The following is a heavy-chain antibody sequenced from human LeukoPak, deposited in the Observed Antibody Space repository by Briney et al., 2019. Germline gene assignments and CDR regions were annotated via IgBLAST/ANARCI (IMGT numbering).Heavy chain of an antibody. CDR1: GYTLSRYS. V-gene: IGHV3-21*01. CDR3: ARDLLVDIVAKMHY. J-gene: IGHJ4*02. CDR2: ISSSSSYI. Sequence: GGSLTLSCTPSGYTLSRYSMNWLCQAPGKGLEWVSSISSSSSYIYYADSVKGRFTIFRDNAKNSLYLQMNSLRAEDTALYYCARDLLVDIVAKMHYWGEGNLVTVSS. D-gene: IGHD5-12*01.